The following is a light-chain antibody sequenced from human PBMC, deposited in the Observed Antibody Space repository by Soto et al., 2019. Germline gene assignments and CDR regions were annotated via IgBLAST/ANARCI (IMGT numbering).Light chain of an antibody. Sequence: DIQMNQSPSTLSASVGDRVPLTCRASQSISSWLAWYQQTPGTAPKLLIYTASSLERGVPSSFGSSGSGTEFTLTISLLPPDDFATYYCQQYNSYWTFGQGNKVDIK. CDR3: QQYNSYWT. CDR2: TAS. CDR1: QSISSW. J-gene: IGKJ1*01. V-gene: IGKV1-5*03.